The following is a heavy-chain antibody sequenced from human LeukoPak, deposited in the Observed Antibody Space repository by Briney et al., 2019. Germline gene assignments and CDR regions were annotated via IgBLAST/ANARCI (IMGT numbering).Heavy chain of an antibody. CDR1: GGSISSSSYY. D-gene: IGHD3-3*01. CDR2: IYYSGST. V-gene: IGHV4-39*01. CDR3: ARPYYDFWSGYYNAFDI. Sequence: SETLSLTCTVSGGSISSSSYYWGWIRQPPGKGLEWIGSIYYSGSTYYNPSLKSRVTISVDTSKNQFSLKLSSVTAADTAVYYCARPYYDFWSGYYNAFDIWGQGTMVTVSS. J-gene: IGHJ3*02.